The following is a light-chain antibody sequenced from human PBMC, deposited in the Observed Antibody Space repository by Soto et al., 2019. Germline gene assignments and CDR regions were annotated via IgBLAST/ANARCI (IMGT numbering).Light chain of an antibody. CDR1: QSVSSTY. CDR2: GAS. CDR3: QQYGSSGT. V-gene: IGKV3-20*01. Sequence: EIVLTQSPGTLSLSPGDRVTLSCRASQSVSSTYLAWNQQTPGQAPRLLIYGASNRATGIPDRFSGSGSGTDFTLTISRLEPEDFAVYYCQQYGSSGTFGQGTKVEIK. J-gene: IGKJ1*01.